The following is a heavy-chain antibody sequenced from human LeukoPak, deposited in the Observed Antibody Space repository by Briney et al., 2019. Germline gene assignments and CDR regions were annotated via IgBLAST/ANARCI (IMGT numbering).Heavy chain of an antibody. V-gene: IGHV4-34*01. Sequence: SETLSLTCVVYGGSFSGYYWSWIRQPPGKGLEWIGEINHSGSTNYNPSLKSRVTISVDTSKNQFSLSLSSVTSADTAVYYCAKAAKFYYGSETYYYFDYWGQGILVTVSS. D-gene: IGHD3-10*01. CDR3: AKAAKFYYGSETYYYFDY. CDR1: GGSFSGYY. J-gene: IGHJ4*02. CDR2: INHSGST.